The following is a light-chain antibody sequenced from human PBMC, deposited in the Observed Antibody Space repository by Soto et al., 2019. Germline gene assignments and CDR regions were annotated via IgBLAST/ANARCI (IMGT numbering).Light chain of an antibody. CDR2: SAS. CDR3: LQSYTFPQT. J-gene: IGKJ2*01. CDR1: QGISRF. V-gene: IGKV1-39*01. Sequence: DIQMTQSPSSLSASVGDSVTITCRASQGISRFLSWYQQKPGNAPNLLIYSASTLQTGVPSRFSGSGSGTHFTLTIGNLQPEDLATYFCLQSYTFPQTFGQGTKLEIK.